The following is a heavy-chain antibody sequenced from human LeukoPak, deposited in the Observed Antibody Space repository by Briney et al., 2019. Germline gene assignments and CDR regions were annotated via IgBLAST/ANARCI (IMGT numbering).Heavy chain of an antibody. Sequence: GGSLRLSCAASGFTFSSYAMSWVRQAPGKGLEWVSAISGSGGSTYYADSVKGRFTISRDNSKNTLYLQMNSLRAEDTAVYYCAHEKTYYYGSGSFIDYWGQGTLVTVSS. CDR3: AHEKTYYYGSGSFIDY. V-gene: IGHV3-23*01. D-gene: IGHD3-10*01. CDR1: GFTFSSYA. J-gene: IGHJ4*02. CDR2: ISGSGGST.